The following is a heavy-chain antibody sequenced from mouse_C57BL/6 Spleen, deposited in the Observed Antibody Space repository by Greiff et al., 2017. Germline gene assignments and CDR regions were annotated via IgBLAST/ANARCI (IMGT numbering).Heavy chain of an antibody. D-gene: IGHD2-2*01. CDR2: INPSNGGT. J-gene: IGHJ3*01. CDR3: ARLGGYDVWFAY. V-gene: IGHV1-53*01. CDR1: GYTFTSYW. Sequence: VQLQQPGTELVKPGASVKLSCKASGYTFTSYWMHWVKQRPGQGLEWIGNINPSNGGTNYNEKFKSKATLTVDKSSSTAYMQLSSLTAEDSSVYYCARLGGYDVWFAYWGQGTLVTVSA.